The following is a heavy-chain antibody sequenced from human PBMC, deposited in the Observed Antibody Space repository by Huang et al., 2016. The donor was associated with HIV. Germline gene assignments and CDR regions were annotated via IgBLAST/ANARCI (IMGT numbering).Heavy chain of an antibody. V-gene: IGHV1-69*01. CDR2: IIPIFGTA. Sequence: QVQLVQSGAEVKKPGSSVKVSCKASGGTFSTYAISWLRQAPGQGLEWMGGIIPIFGTANYAQKFQGTVTITADEFTSTAYMELSSLRSEDTALYYCARGRTRSSLYDSYYGLDVWGQGTTVTVSS. J-gene: IGHJ6*02. CDR3: ARGRTRSSLYDSYYGLDV. D-gene: IGHD6-6*01. CDR1: GGTFSTYA.